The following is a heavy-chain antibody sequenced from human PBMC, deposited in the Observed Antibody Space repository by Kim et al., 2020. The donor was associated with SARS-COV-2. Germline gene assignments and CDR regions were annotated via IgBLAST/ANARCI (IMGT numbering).Heavy chain of an antibody. CDR2: INHSGST. CDR1: GGSFSGYY. D-gene: IGHD3-10*01. CDR3: ARGYYYGSGSYHY. J-gene: IGHJ4*02. V-gene: IGHV4-34*01. Sequence: SETLSLTCAVYGGSFSGYYWSWIRQPPGKGLEWIGEINHSGSTNYNPSLKSRVTISVDTSKNQFSLKLSSVTAADTAVYYCARGYYYGSGSYHYWGQGTLVTVSS.